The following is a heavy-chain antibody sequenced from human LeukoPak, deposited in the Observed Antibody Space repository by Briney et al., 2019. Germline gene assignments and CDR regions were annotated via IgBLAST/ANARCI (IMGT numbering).Heavy chain of an antibody. D-gene: IGHD6-13*01. CDR1: GYTFTSYY. CDR3: ARRFVVRQQLANYYYYYMDV. J-gene: IGHJ6*03. V-gene: IGHV1-46*01. Sequence: ASVKVSCKASGYTFTSYYMHWVRQAPGQGLEWMGIINPSGGSTSYAQKFQGRVTMTRDMSTSTVYMELSSLRSEDTAVYYCARRFVVRQQLANYYYYYMDVWGKGTTVTISS. CDR2: INPSGGST.